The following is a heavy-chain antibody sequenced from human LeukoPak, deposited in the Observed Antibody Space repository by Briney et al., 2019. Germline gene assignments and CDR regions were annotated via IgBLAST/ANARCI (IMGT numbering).Heavy chain of an antibody. Sequence: SETLSLTCTVSGGSISSSSYYWGWVRQPPGKGLEWIGSIYYTGSTYYNPSLKSRVTISLDTSKYQFSLKLTSVSAADTAIYFCARVYNPDFYYHMDVRGKGTTVTVSS. CDR3: ARVYNPDFYYHMDV. D-gene: IGHD1-14*01. CDR2: IYYTGST. J-gene: IGHJ6*03. CDR1: GGSISSSSYY. V-gene: IGHV4-39*07.